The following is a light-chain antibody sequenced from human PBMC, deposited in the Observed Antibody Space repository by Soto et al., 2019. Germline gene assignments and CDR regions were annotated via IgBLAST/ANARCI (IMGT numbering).Light chain of an antibody. J-gene: IGKJ1*01. CDR2: GAS. CDR1: QSVSNK. CDR3: QQYGSSGT. Sequence: EIVLTQSPATLSVSPGETVSLSCRASQSVSNKLAWFQQKPGQAPRLLIYGASNRATGIPDRFSGSGSGTDFTLTISRLEPEDFAVYYCQQYGSSGTFGQGTKVDIK. V-gene: IGKV3-20*01.